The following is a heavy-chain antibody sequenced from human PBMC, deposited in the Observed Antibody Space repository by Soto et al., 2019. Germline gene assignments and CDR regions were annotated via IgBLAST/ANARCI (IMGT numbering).Heavy chain of an antibody. CDR2: ISGSGGST. CDR1: GFTFSSYA. D-gene: IGHD2-15*01. CDR3: ANSCSGGSWYERRGAFDI. J-gene: IGHJ3*02. V-gene: IGHV3-23*01. Sequence: EVQLLESGGGLVQPGGSLRLSCAASGFTFSSYAMSWVRQAPGKGLEWVSAISGSGGSTYYADSVKGRFTISRDNSKNTLYLQMNSLRAEDTAVYYCANSCSGGSWYERRGAFDIWGQGTMVTVSS.